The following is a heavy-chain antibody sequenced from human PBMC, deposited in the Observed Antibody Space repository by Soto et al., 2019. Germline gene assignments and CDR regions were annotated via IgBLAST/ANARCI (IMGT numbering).Heavy chain of an antibody. Sequence: SETLSLTCAVYGGSFSGYYWSWIRQPPGKGLEWIGEINHSGSTNYNPSLKSRVTISVDTSKNQFSLKLSSVTAADTAVYYCARVITIFEVDALKMDVWGQGTTVTVSS. CDR1: GGSFSGYY. D-gene: IGHD3-3*01. CDR3: ARVITIFEVDALKMDV. J-gene: IGHJ6*02. V-gene: IGHV4-34*01. CDR2: INHSGST.